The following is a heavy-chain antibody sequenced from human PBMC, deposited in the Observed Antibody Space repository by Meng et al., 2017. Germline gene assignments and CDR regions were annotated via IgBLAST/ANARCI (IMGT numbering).Heavy chain of an antibody. D-gene: IGHD6-13*01. CDR1: GYNFPDYC. Sequence: QVQLVQSGAEVKKPGASVKVSCKPSGYNFPDYCIHWVRQAPGQGLEWMGRIDPKNGDTHSEQKLQGRGTMTGDTSISTAYMDLSGLRSDDTAVYYCARDEDISAAGKLFGDYWGQGTLVTVSS. CDR2: IDPKNGDT. V-gene: IGHV1-2*06. J-gene: IGHJ4*02. CDR3: ARDEDISAAGKLFGDY.